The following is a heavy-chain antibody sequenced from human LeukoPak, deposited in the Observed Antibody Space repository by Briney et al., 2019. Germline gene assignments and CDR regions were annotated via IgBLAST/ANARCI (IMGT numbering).Heavy chain of an antibody. CDR3: ARDGEYYDSSGYRLDY. CDR1: GFTFSSYS. Sequence: PGGSLRLSCAASGFTFSSYSMNWVRQAPGKGLEWVSSISSSSSYIYYADSVKGRFTISRDNSKNTLYLQMNSLRAEDTAVYYCARDGEYYDSSGYRLDYWGQGTLVTVSS. J-gene: IGHJ4*02. V-gene: IGHV3-21*01. CDR2: ISSSSSYI. D-gene: IGHD3-22*01.